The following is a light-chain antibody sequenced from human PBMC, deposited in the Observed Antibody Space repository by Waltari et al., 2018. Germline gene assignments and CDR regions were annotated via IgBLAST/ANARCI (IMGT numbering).Light chain of an antibody. CDR1: ALPKKY. Sequence: SYELTQPPSVSVSPGQTARITCSGAALPKKYAYWYQQKSGQSPVLVIYEDRDRPPGIPERFSGSSSGTMATLTISGAQVEDEADYYCYSTDTSGNHRVFGGGTKLTVL. CDR3: YSTDTSGNHRV. J-gene: IGLJ3*02. V-gene: IGLV3-10*01. CDR2: EDR.